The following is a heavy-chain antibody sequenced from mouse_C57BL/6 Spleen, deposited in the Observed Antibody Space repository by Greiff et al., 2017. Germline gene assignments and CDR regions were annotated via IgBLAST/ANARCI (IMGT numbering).Heavy chain of an antibody. V-gene: IGHV1-9*01. CDR1: GYTFTGYW. CDR3: ARRGGPNYCGSRDWYFDV. D-gene: IGHD1-1*01. CDR2: ILPGSGST. Sequence: QVQLQQSGAELMKPGASVKLSCKATGYTFTGYWIEWVKQRPGHGLEWIGEILPGSGSTNYNEKFKGKATFTADTSSNTAYMQLSSLTTEDSAIYYCARRGGPNYCGSRDWYFDVWGTGTTVTVSS. J-gene: IGHJ1*03.